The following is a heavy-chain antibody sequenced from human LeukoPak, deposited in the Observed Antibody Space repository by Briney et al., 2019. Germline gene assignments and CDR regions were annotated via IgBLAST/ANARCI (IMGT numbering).Heavy chain of an antibody. D-gene: IGHD3-16*01. CDR2: ISSEGFT. V-gene: IGHV3-66*02. CDR1: GFTVRSDF. Sequence: GGSLRLSFEVSGFTVRSDFMSWVRQAPGKGLEGVSLISSEGFTYYADSVMGRFTISRDNSKNTLYLQMNSLRSEDTALYYCATARGSHWGQGTLVTASS. J-gene: IGHJ4*02. CDR3: ATARGSH.